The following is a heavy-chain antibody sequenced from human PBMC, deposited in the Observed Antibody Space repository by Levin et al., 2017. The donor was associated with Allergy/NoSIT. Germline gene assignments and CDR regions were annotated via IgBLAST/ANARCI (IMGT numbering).Heavy chain of an antibody. CDR2: IRNKAHGGTT. D-gene: IGHD3-16*02. V-gene: IGHV3-49*04. Sequence: GESLKISCTGSGFTFGDYAMSWVRQAPGKGLEWVGFIRNKAHGGTTEYAASVKGRLTISRDDSKSIAYLQMNSLKTEDTAVYFCARGGPPNYDYNWGSYRDGYFDSWGQGTLVTVSS. CDR1: GFTFGDYA. CDR3: ARGGPPNYDYNWGSYRDGYFDS. J-gene: IGHJ4*02.